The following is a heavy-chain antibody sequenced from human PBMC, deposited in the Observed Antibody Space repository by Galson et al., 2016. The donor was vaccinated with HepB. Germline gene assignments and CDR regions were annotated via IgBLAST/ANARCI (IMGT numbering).Heavy chain of an antibody. CDR2: LDPRGGTA. CDR3: GRDRPGAAATALEV. D-gene: IGHD6-13*01. J-gene: IGHJ4*02. CDR1: GYTSTDYL. V-gene: IGHV1-46*01. Sequence: SVKVSCKASGYTSTDYLIHWVRQAPGQGPEWMGLLDPRGGTATFAPKFRPRVTMTRATSTNTAHMELSSLRSDDTAVDYCGRDRPGAAATALEVWGQGTLVTVSS.